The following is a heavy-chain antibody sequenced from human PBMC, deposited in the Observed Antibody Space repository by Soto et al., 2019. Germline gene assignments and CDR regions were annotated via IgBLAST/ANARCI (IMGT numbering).Heavy chain of an antibody. Sequence: QVQLVESGGGVVQPGRSLRLSCAASAFTFSSYAMHWVRQAPGKGLEWVAVIWYDGSNKYYADSVKGRFTISRDNSKNTLYLQMNSLRAEDTAVYYCARTYYGSGSYYNYAMDVWGQGTTVTVSS. CDR2: IWYDGSNK. J-gene: IGHJ6*02. CDR1: AFTFSSYA. D-gene: IGHD3-10*01. V-gene: IGHV3-33*01. CDR3: ARTYYGSGSYYNYAMDV.